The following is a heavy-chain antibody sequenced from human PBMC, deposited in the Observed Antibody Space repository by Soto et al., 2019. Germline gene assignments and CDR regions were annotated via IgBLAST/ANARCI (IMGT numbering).Heavy chain of an antibody. CDR3: ARDSGAARPTIFDY. J-gene: IGHJ4*02. Sequence: GGSLRLSCAASGFTFSSYWMSWVRQAPGKGLEWVANIKQDGSEKYYVDSVKGRFTISRDNAKNSLYLQMNSLRAEDTAVYYCARDSGAARPTIFDYWGQGTLVTVSS. CDR1: GFTFSSYW. V-gene: IGHV3-7*01. D-gene: IGHD6-6*01. CDR2: IKQDGSEK.